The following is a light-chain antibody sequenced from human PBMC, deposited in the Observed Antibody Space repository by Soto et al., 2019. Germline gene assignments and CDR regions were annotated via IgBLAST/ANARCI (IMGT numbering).Light chain of an antibody. J-gene: IGLJ1*01. CDR2: DVT. Sequence: QSVLTQPRSVSGSPGQSVTISCTGTSSDYHYVSWYQHHPGKAPKLLVYDVTKRPSGVPDRFSGSRSGHTASLTISGLQAEDEADYYCCSYVGGYTFVFGSGTKVTVL. CDR3: CSYVGGYTFV. V-gene: IGLV2-11*01. CDR1: SSDYHY.